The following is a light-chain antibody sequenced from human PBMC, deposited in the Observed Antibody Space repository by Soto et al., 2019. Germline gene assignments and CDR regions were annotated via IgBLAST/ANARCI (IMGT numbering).Light chain of an antibody. CDR3: SSYKSSSTYV. CDR2: EVS. J-gene: IGLJ1*01. Sequence: QSALTQPASVSGSPGQSITISCTGTSSDVGGYNYVSWYQQHPGKAPKLMIYEVSNRPSGVSNRFSGSKSGNTASLTISGLQAEDEADYYCSSYKSSSTYVFGTGTKVTLL. V-gene: IGLV2-14*01. CDR1: SSDVGGYNY.